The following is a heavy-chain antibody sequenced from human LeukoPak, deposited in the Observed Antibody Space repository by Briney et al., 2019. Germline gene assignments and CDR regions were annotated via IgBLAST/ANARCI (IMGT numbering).Heavy chain of an antibody. Sequence: GASVKVSCKASGYTFTGYYMHWVRQAPGQGLEWMGWINPNSGGTNYAQKFQGRVTMTRDTSISTAYMELSRLRSDDTAVYYCARGGGSPHYYYYMDVWGKGTTVTVSS. CDR2: INPNSGGT. J-gene: IGHJ6*03. CDR1: GYTFTGYY. D-gene: IGHD3-16*01. CDR3: ARGGGSPHYYYYMDV. V-gene: IGHV1-2*02.